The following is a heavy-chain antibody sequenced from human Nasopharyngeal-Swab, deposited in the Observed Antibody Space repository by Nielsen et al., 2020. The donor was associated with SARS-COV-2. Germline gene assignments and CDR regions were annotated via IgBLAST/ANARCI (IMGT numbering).Heavy chain of an antibody. CDR2: LKQDGSEE. V-gene: IGHV3-7*01. CDR3: ARMNYYFYYGMDV. CDR1: GFTFRSYA. Sequence: GESLKISCVVSGFTFRSYAMSWVRQAPGKGLEWVAYLKQDGSEEYYVDSVKGRFTISRDNAKNSLYLQMSSLRAEDTAVYYCARMNYYFYYGMDVWGQGTTVTVSS. J-gene: IGHJ6*02.